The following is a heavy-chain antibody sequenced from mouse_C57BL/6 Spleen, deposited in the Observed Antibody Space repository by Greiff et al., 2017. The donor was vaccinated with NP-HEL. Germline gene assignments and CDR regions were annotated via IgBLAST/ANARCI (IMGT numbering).Heavy chain of an antibody. CDR3: AKGLDGYWYFDV. J-gene: IGHJ1*03. V-gene: IGHV1-55*01. CDR2: IYPGSGST. Sequence: QVQLQQSGAELVKPGASVKMSCKASGYTFTSYWITWVKQRPGQGLEWIGDIYPGSGSTNYNEKFKSKATLTVDTSSSTAYMQLSSLTSEDSAVYYCAKGLDGYWYFDVWGTGTTVTVSS. D-gene: IGHD2-3*01. CDR1: GYTFTSYW.